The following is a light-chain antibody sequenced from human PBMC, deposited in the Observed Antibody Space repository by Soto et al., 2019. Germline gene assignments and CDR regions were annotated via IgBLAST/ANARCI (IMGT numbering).Light chain of an antibody. CDR3: QQYDNLPLT. CDR1: QSISSY. J-gene: IGKJ4*01. V-gene: IGKV1-33*01. Sequence: DIQMPPSPSSLSASVGARVPITCRASQSISSYLNWYQQNPGKAPKILIYDASNWETGVPSRFSGSGSGTDFTFTISSLQPEDIATYYCQQYDNLPLTFGGGTKVDIK. CDR2: DAS.